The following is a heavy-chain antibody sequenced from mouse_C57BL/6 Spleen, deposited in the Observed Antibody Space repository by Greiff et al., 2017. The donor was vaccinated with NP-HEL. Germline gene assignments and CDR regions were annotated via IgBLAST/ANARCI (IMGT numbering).Heavy chain of an antibody. J-gene: IGHJ3*01. D-gene: IGHD2-4*01. V-gene: IGHV3-6*01. CDR1: GYSITSGYY. CDR3: ASYDYDGFAY. CDR2: ISYDGSN. Sequence: VQLQQSGPGLVKPSQSLSLTCSVTGYSITSGYYWNWIRQFPGNKLEWMGYISYDGSNNYNPSLKNRISITRDTSKNQFFLKLNSVTTEDTATYYCASYDYDGFAYWGQGTLVTVSA.